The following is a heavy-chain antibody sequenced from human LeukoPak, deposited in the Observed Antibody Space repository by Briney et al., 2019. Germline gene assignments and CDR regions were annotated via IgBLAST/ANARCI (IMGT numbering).Heavy chain of an antibody. Sequence: SETLSLTRTVSGGSISSGGYYWSWIRQHPGKGLEWIGYIYYSGSTYYHPSLKSRVTISVDTSKNQFSLKLSSVTAADTAVYYCARARIPSGYDSGPYYFDYWGQGTLVTVSS. D-gene: IGHD5-12*01. J-gene: IGHJ4*02. V-gene: IGHV4-31*03. CDR1: GGSISSGGYY. CDR3: ARARIPSGYDSGPYYFDY. CDR2: IYYSGST.